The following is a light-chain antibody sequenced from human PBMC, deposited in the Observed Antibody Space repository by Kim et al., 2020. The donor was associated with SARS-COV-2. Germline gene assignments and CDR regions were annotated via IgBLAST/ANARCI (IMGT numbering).Light chain of an antibody. CDR3: SSYAGRNSWG. CDR2: EVT. V-gene: IGLV2-8*01. J-gene: IGLJ3*02. CDR1: SSDVGDTNY. Sequence: QSALAQPPSASGSLGQSVTISCTGTSSDVGDTNYVSWYQQYPGKAPKVIIHEVTKRPSGVPDRFSGSKSYNTASLTVSGLQAEDEADYYCSSYAGRNSWGCGGGTQLTV.